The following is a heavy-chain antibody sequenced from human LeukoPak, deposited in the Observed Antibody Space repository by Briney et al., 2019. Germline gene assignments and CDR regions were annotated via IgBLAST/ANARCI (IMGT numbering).Heavy chain of an antibody. V-gene: IGHV3-7*03. J-gene: IGHJ4*02. Sequence: GGSLRLSCAASGFTFSSYWMSWVRQAPGKGLEWVANIKQDGSEKYYVDSVEGRFTISRDNAKNSLYLQMNSLRAEDTAVYYCARDGGYDYVWGSYRYGGYFDYWGQGTLVTVSS. D-gene: IGHD3-16*02. CDR1: GFTFSSYW. CDR3: ARDGGYDYVWGSYRYGGYFDY. CDR2: IKQDGSEK.